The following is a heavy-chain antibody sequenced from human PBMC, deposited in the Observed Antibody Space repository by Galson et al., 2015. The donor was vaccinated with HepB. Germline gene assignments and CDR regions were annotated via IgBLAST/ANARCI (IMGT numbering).Heavy chain of an antibody. Sequence: SVKVSCKASGYTFTSYAMHWVRQAPGQRLEWMGWINAGNGNTKYSQKFQGRVTITRDTSASTAYMELSSLRSEDTAVYYCARNQGSTGDYVDWYFDLWGRGTLVTVSS. J-gene: IGHJ2*01. D-gene: IGHD4-17*01. CDR3: ARNQGSTGDYVDWYFDL. V-gene: IGHV1-3*01. CDR2: INAGNGNT. CDR1: GYTFTSYA.